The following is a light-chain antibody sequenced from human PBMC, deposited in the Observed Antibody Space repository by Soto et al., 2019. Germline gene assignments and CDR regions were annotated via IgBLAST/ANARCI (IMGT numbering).Light chain of an antibody. J-gene: IGKJ5*01. CDR3: QQRSNFIT. V-gene: IGKV3-11*01. CDR1: QSVSSY. Sequence: DIVVTQSPSILSLSVGDRATLTCRASQSVSSYLAWYQQKPGQAPRLLIYDASNRATGIPARFSGSGSGTDFTLTISSLEPEDFAVYYCQQRSNFITFGQGTRLEIK. CDR2: DAS.